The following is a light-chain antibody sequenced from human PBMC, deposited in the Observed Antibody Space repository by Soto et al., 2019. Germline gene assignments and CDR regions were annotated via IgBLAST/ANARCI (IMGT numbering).Light chain of an antibody. J-gene: IGKJ4*01. CDR3: QQHKSYPVT. V-gene: IGKV1-5*01. Sequence: DIQMTQSPSTLSASVGDRVTITCRASQNIDIWLSWYQQQPGKAPRRLIYDDANLRSGGTPRFCGSGSGTAYSPTTSSLQPDDSVSYYCQQHKSYPVTFGGGTKVDIK. CDR2: DDA. CDR1: QNIDIW.